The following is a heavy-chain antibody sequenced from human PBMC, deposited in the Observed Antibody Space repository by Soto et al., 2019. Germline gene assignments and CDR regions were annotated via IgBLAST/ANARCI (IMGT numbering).Heavy chain of an antibody. Sequence: GGSLRLSXAASGFTFSSYSMNWVRQAPGKGLEWVSYISSSSSTIYYADSVKGRFTISRDNAKNSLYLQMNSLRDEDTAVYYCARAPAYCSRTSCYTDPYYYYYGMDVWGQGTTVTVSS. J-gene: IGHJ6*02. V-gene: IGHV3-48*02. CDR2: ISSSSSTI. CDR3: ARAPAYCSRTSCYTDPYYYYYGMDV. CDR1: GFTFSSYS. D-gene: IGHD2-2*01.